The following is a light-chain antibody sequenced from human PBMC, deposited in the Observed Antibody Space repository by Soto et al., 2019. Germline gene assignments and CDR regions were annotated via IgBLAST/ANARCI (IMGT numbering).Light chain of an antibody. V-gene: IGKV1-12*02. CDR2: GAS. Sequence: DIQMTQSPSSVSASVGDRVTISCRASHDVRSWLAWYQQKPGKAPNLLIYGASTLQSGVPSRFSGSGSGTDVTLTINSLQPEDFATYYCQQANGDPWTFGQGTKVEIK. CDR1: HDVRSW. J-gene: IGKJ1*01. CDR3: QQANGDPWT.